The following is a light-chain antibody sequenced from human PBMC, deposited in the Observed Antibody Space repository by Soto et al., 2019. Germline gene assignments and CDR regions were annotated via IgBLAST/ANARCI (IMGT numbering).Light chain of an antibody. CDR2: GAS. J-gene: IGKJ2*01. Sequence: ENVLTQSPGTLSLSPGETAALSCRASQSVSHNFLAWYQQRPGQAPRLLIYGASMRATGIPERFSGSGSGTDFTLTITRLEPEDSAVYYCQQYGSSPYTFGQGTKLEIK. CDR1: QSVSHNF. V-gene: IGKV3-20*01. CDR3: QQYGSSPYT.